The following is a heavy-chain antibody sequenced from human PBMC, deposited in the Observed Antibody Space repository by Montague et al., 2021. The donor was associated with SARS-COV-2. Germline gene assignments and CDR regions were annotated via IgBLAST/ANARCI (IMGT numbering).Heavy chain of an antibody. D-gene: IGHD2-15*01. CDR3: ARDGCSGGSCYYNWFDP. V-gene: IGHV4-59*01. Sequence: SETLSLTCTVSGGSISSYYWSWIRQPPGKGLEWIGYISYSGSTNYNPSLKSRVTMSADTSKNHFSLKLNSVTAADTAVYYCARDGCSGGSCYYNWFDPWGQGTLVTVSS. CDR1: GGSISSYY. CDR2: ISYSGST. J-gene: IGHJ5*02.